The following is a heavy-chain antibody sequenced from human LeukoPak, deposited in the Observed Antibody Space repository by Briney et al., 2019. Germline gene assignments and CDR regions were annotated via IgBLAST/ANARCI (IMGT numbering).Heavy chain of an antibody. CDR2: INAGNGNT. CDR1: GYTFTSYA. J-gene: IGHJ4*02. D-gene: IGHD7-27*01. CDR3: ARDLGSPWAYFDY. Sequence: ASVKVSCKASGYTFTSYAMHWVRQAPGQRLEWMGWINAGNGNTKYSQKFQGRVTITRDTSASTAYMELSSLRSEDTAVYYCARDLGSPWAYFDYWGQGTLVPVSS. V-gene: IGHV1-3*01.